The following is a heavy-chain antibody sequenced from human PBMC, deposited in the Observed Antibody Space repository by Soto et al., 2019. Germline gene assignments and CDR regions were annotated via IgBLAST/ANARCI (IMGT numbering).Heavy chain of an antibody. Sequence: SGPTLVNPKQTLILTCAFSGFSLSRKGISVSWILQPPGKALEFLALIDWEEEKFYSPSLSTRLTVSKDTSKSQVVLTLTNVDPVDTATYYCTRSTNWNYEYYFDYWGQGTLVTVSS. V-gene: IGHV2-70*01. CDR2: IDWEEEK. CDR3: TRSTNWNYEYYFDY. J-gene: IGHJ4*02. D-gene: IGHD1-7*01. CDR1: GFSLSRKGIS.